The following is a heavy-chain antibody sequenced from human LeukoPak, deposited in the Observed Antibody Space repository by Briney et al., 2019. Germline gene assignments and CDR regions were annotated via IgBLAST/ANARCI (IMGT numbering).Heavy chain of an antibody. D-gene: IGHD3-3*01. J-gene: IGHJ4*02. Sequence: GGSLRLSCAASGFTFSSYSMNWVRQAPGKGLEWVSSISTSSSYIYYADSVKGRFTISRDNAKNSLFLQMNSLRPEDTAAYYCARGTYDFVQIDYWGQGTLVTVSS. CDR2: ISTSSSYI. CDR1: GFTFSSYS. CDR3: ARGTYDFVQIDY. V-gene: IGHV3-21*01.